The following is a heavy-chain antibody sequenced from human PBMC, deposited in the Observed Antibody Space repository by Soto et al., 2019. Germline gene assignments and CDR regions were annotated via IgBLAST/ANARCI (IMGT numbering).Heavy chain of an antibody. J-gene: IGHJ6*02. D-gene: IGHD3-10*01. CDR1: GYTFTGYY. CDR3: AREQFGSDYYGMDV. Sequence: PSVNVSCKASGYTFTGYYIHWVRQAPGQGLEWMGWINPNSGGTNYAQKFQGWATMTRDTSISTAYMELSRLRSDDTAVYYCAREQFGSDYYGMDVWGQGTTVTVSS. V-gene: IGHV1-2*04. CDR2: INPNSGGT.